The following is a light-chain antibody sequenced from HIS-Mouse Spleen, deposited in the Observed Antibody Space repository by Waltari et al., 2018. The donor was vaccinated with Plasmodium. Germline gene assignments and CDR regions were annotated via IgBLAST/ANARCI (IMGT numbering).Light chain of an antibody. CDR3: MQALQTPLT. Sequence: DIVMTQSPPSLPVTPGEPASISCSSSQSLLHSNGYNYLDWYLQKPGQSPQLLIYLGSNRASGVPDRFSGSGSGTDFTLKISRVEAEDVGVYYCMQALQTPLTFGGGTKVEIK. V-gene: IGKV2-28*01. CDR1: QSLLHSNGYNY. CDR2: LGS. J-gene: IGKJ4*01.